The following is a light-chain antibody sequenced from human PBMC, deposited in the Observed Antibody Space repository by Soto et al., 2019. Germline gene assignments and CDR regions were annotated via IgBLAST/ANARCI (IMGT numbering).Light chain of an antibody. J-gene: IGKJ1*01. CDR2: GGY. CDR3: QKRCTWLRA. Sequence: FVVTQSPDTLSLSPGETATLSCRASQSVSSSVAWYQHKPGQSPRLVVYGGYKRSAGIPARFSGSGSGTDFTLTINSLENDDFAVYYCQKRCTWLRAFGPGTKVEIK. CDR1: QSVSSS. V-gene: IGKV3-11*01.